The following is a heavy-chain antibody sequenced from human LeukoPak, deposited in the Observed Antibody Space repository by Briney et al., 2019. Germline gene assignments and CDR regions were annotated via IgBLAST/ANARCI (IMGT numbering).Heavy chain of an antibody. CDR1: GFTFSSYA. D-gene: IGHD1-26*01. Sequence: PGGSLRLSCAASGFTFSSYAMTWVRQAPGKGLEWVSAISGSGGSTYNADSVKGRFTISRDNSKNTLYLQMNSLRAEDTAVYYCAKDWFGGSYKRRYFQHWGQGTLVTVSS. V-gene: IGHV3-23*01. CDR2: ISGSGGST. CDR3: AKDWFGGSYKRRYFQH. J-gene: IGHJ1*01.